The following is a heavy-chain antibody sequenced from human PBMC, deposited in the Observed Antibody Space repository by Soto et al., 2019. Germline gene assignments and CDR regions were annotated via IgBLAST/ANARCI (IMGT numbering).Heavy chain of an antibody. CDR3: FFQAEDGIRDTVPVSAFLLNRSSDL. Sequence: GKVLIWGSRINSDGGSTSYADSVKGRFTISRDNAKNTLYLQMNSLRAEDKAVYFFFFQAEDGIRDTVPVSAFLLNRSSDL. J-gene: IGHJ2*01. V-gene: IGHV3-74*01. D-gene: IGHD2-15*01. CDR2: INSDGGST.